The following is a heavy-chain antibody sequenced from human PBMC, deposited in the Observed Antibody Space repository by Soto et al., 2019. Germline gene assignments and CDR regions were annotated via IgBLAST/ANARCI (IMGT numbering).Heavy chain of an antibody. CDR1: GFTFSSYA. V-gene: IGHV3-23*01. CDR2: ISGSGGST. J-gene: IGHJ4*02. D-gene: IGHD4-17*01. CDR3: ARYYGHPLRHFDY. Sequence: GGSLRLSCTASGFTFSSYAMSWVRQAPGKGLEWVSAISGSGGSTYYADSVKGRFTISRDNSKNTRYLQMNSLRAEDTAVYYCARYYGHPLRHFDYWGQGTLVTVSS.